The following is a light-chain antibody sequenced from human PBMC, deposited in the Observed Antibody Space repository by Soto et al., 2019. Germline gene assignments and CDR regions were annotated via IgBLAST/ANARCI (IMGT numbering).Light chain of an antibody. CDR2: WAS. Sequence: DIVMTQSPDSLAVSLGERATINCKSSQNVFYSPNNKNYLAWYQQKPGQPPKLLIYWASTRESGVPDRFSGSGSVTDFTLTITSLQAEDVAVYYCQQYYATPPTFGPGTKVDIK. J-gene: IGKJ3*01. CDR3: QQYYATPPT. V-gene: IGKV4-1*01. CDR1: QNVFYSPNNKNY.